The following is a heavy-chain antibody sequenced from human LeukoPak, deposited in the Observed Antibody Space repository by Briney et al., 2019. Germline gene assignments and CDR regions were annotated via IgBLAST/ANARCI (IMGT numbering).Heavy chain of an antibody. D-gene: IGHD6-19*01. V-gene: IGHV3-23*01. CDR1: GFTFSSYA. CDR3: AKDQVIKPNSNGWGGFFDY. J-gene: IGHJ4*02. CDR2: VSGSGESA. Sequence: GGSLRLSCAASGFTFSSYAMSWVRQAPGKGLEWVSAVSGSGESAYYADSVKGRFTISRDNPKNTLYLEMNGLRAEDTAVYYCAKDQVIKPNSNGWGGFFDYWGQGTLVTVSS.